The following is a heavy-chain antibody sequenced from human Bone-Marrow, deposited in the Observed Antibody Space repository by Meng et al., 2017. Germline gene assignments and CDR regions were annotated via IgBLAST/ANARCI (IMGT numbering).Heavy chain of an antibody. CDR3: ARGPTTMAHDFDY. J-gene: IGHJ4*02. Sequence: QVQLQGSGQGLVRPSGTLSLTCVVSGGSFSNYYWSWIRQPPGKGLEWIGEINHSGSTNYNPSLESRATISVDTSQNNLSLKLSSVTAADSAVYYCARGPTTMAHDFDYWGQGTLVTVSS. D-gene: IGHD4-11*01. CDR1: GGSFSNYY. V-gene: IGHV4-34*01. CDR2: INHSGST.